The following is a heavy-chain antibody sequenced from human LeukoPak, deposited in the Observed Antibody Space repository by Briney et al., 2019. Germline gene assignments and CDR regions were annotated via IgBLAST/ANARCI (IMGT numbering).Heavy chain of an antibody. D-gene: IGHD6-13*01. J-gene: IGHJ5*02. CDR2: TYYRSKWYN. CDR1: GDSVSSNSAA. V-gene: IGHV6-1*01. Sequence: SQTLSLTCAISGDSVSSNSAAWHWIRQSPSRGLEWLGRTYYRSKWYNDYAVSVKSRMTINPDTSKNQFSLQLNSVTPEDMAVYYCARAKAGTFGWFDPWGQGTLVTVSS. CDR3: ARAKAGTFGWFDP.